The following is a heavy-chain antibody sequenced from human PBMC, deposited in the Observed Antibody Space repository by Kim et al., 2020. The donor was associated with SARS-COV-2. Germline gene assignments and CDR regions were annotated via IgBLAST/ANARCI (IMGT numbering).Heavy chain of an antibody. CDR2: INHSGST. J-gene: IGHJ4*02. CDR3: ARGGNIVVVAAARRGRFDY. CDR1: GGSFSGYY. Sequence: SETLSLTCAVYGGSFSGYYWSWIRQPPGKGLEWIGEINHSGSTNYNPSLKSRVTISVDTSKNQFSLKLSSVTAADTAVYYCARGGNIVVVAAARRGRFDYWGQGTLVTVSS. V-gene: IGHV4-34*01. D-gene: IGHD2-15*01.